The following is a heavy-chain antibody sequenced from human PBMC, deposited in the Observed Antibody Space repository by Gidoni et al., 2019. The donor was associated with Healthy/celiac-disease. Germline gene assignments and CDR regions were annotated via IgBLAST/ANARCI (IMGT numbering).Heavy chain of an antibody. V-gene: IGHV1-69*04. CDR3: SIAIVGISGDAFDI. CDR2: IIPILGIA. J-gene: IGHJ3*02. CDR1: GGTFSSYA. Sequence: QVQLVQSGAEVKKPGSSVKVSCKASGGTFSSYAISWVRQAPGQGLEWMGRIIPILGIANYAQKFQGRVTITADKSTSTAYMELSSLRSEDTAVYYCSIAIVGISGDAFDIWGQGTMVTVSS. D-gene: IGHD3-22*01.